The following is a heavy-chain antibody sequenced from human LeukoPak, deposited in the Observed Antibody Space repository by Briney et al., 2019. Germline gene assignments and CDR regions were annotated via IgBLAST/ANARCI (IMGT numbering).Heavy chain of an antibody. J-gene: IGHJ5*02. CDR3: ARGPYCGGDCYTPTNWFDP. CDR1: GFTFSDYY. Sequence: GGSLRLSCAASGFTFSDYYMSWIRQAPGKGLEWVSYISSSGSTIYYADSVKGRFTISRANAKESLYLLMNSLRAEDTAVYYCARGPYCGGDCYTPTNWFDPWGQGTLVTVSS. CDR2: ISSSGSTI. D-gene: IGHD2-21*02. V-gene: IGHV3-11*04.